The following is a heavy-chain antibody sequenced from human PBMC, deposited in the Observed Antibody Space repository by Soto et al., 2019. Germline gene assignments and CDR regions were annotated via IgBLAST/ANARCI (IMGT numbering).Heavy chain of an antibody. J-gene: IGHJ6*02. CDR2: IYHSGTT. Sequence: PSETLSLTCAVSGYSISSGFYWGWVRQPPGKGLEWIGSIYHSGTTYYNPSLKSRVTISADTSKNQFSLKLNSVTAADTAVYYCARVSTPPSSGWYYYYGMDVWGQGTTVTVSS. D-gene: IGHD6-19*01. V-gene: IGHV4-38-2*01. CDR1: GYSISSGFY. CDR3: ARVSTPPSSGWYYYYGMDV.